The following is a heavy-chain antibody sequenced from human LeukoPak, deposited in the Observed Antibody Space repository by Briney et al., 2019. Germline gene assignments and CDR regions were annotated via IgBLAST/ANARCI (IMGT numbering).Heavy chain of an antibody. CDR2: IYYSGST. D-gene: IGHD3-10*01. Sequence: PSETLSLTCTVSGGSISSSTYYWGWIRQPPGKGLEWIGSIYYSGSTYYNPSLKSRVTISVDTSKNQFSLKLSSVTAADTAVYYCALRFGEPIVWAPGPLDAFDIWGQGTMVTVSS. CDR1: GGSISSSTYY. J-gene: IGHJ3*02. V-gene: IGHV4-39*07. CDR3: ALRFGEPIVWAPGPLDAFDI.